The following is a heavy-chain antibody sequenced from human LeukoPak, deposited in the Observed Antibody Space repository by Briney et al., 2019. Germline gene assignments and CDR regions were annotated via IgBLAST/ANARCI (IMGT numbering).Heavy chain of an antibody. CDR2: ISAYNGNT. CDR3: ARIVDYYDSSGYKD. D-gene: IGHD3-22*01. Sequence: ASVKVPCKASGYTFTSYGISWVRQAPGQGLEWMGWISAYNGNTNYAQKLQGRVTMTTDTSTSTAYMELRSLRSDDTAVYYCARIVDYYDSSGYKDWGQGTLVTVSS. J-gene: IGHJ4*02. CDR1: GYTFTSYG. V-gene: IGHV1-18*01.